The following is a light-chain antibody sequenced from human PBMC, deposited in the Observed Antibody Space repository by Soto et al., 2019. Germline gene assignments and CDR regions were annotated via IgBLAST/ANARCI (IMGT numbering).Light chain of an antibody. CDR1: ESVSNN. J-gene: IGKJ4*01. V-gene: IGKV3-15*01. Sequence: EIVLTQSPATLSVSQGERATLSCRASESVSNNLAWYQQKPGQAPRLLIFGASARATGIAARFSGSGSGTEFTLTISSLQSEDFAVYYCQQYNKWPLSFGGGTKVEIK. CDR2: GAS. CDR3: QQYNKWPLS.